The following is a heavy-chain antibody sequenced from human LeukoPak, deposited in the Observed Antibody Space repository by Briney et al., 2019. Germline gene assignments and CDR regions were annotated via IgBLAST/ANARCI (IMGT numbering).Heavy chain of an antibody. CDR1: GFSFSTYW. V-gene: IGHV3-7*01. CDR2: INPDGRTT. Sequence: GGSLRLSCVASGFSFSTYWMNWIRQAPGKGLEWVANINPDGRTTNYVDSVKGRFTISRDNAKSPLYLQMNSLRAEDTAVYYCATDRGYLTFDYWGQGTLVTVSS. CDR3: ATDRGYLTFDY. D-gene: IGHD1-1*01. J-gene: IGHJ4*02.